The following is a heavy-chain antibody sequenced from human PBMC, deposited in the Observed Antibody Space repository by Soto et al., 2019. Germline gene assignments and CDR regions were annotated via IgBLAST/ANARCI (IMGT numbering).Heavy chain of an antibody. Sequence: GESLKISCAASGFTFSSYSMNWVRQAPGKGLEWVSYISSSSSTIYYADSVKGRFTISRDNAKNSLYLQMNSLRDEDTAVYYCAREKGESSGWYRDYWGQGTLVTVSS. CDR1: GFTFSSYS. V-gene: IGHV3-48*02. J-gene: IGHJ4*02. D-gene: IGHD6-19*01. CDR2: ISSSSSTI. CDR3: AREKGESSGWYRDY.